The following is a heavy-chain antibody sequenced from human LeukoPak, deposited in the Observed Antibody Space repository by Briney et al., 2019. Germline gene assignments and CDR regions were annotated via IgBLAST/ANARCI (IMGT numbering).Heavy chain of an antibody. CDR2: IKQDGSDK. Sequence: GRSLRLSCAASGFTFSSYWMSWVRQAQGKGLELVANIKQDGSDKYYVDSVKGRFTISRDNAKNSLYLQMNSLRAEDTAVYYCARDPYDSSWGLCYFDYWGQGNLVTVSS. CDR3: ARDPYDSSWGLCYFDY. V-gene: IGHV3-7*04. J-gene: IGHJ4*02. CDR1: GFTFSSYW. D-gene: IGHD3-22*01.